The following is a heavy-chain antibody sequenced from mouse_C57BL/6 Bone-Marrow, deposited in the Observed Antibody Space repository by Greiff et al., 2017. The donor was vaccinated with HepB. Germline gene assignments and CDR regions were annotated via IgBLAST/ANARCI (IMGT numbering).Heavy chain of an antibody. CDR1: GYTFTEYT. CDR2: FYPGSGSI. CDR3: ARHEDPFYYYGHAMDY. J-gene: IGHJ4*01. D-gene: IGHD1-1*01. Sequence: QSCKASGYTFTEYTIHWVKQRSGQGLEWIGWFYPGSGSIKYNEKFKDKATLTADKSSSTVYMELSRLTSEDSAVYFCARHEDPFYYYGHAMDYWGQGTSVTVSS. V-gene: IGHV1-62-2*01.